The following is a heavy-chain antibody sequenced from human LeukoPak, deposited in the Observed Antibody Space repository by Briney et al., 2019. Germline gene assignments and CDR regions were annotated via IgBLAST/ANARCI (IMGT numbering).Heavy chain of an antibody. J-gene: IGHJ4*02. CDR3: ARGPPNWGYDY. CDR1: GYTFTSYD. Sequence: ASVKVSCRASGYTFTSYDFNWVRQATGQRPEWMGWMSPNNGDTGYAQKFQDRVTMTRNTSISTAYMELSSLRSDDTAVYYCARGPPNWGYDYWGPGTLVTVSS. V-gene: IGHV1-8*01. CDR2: MSPNNGDT. D-gene: IGHD7-27*01.